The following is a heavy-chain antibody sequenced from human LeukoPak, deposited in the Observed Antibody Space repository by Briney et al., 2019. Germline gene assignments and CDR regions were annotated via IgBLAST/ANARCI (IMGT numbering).Heavy chain of an antibody. D-gene: IGHD6-13*01. CDR2: ISYDGSNK. CDR3: ARGLYSTTAVIYYYYYMDV. CDR1: GFTFSSYA. Sequence: GGSLRLSCAASGFTFSSYAMHWVRQAPGKGLEWVAVISYDGSNKYYADSVKGRFTISRDNSKNTLYLQMNSLRAEDTAVYYCARGLYSTTAVIYYYYYMDVWGKGTTVTVSS. J-gene: IGHJ6*03. V-gene: IGHV3-30*04.